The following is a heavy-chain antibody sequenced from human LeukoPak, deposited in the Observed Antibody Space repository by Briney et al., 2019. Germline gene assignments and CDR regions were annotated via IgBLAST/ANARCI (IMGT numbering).Heavy chain of an antibody. D-gene: IGHD2-15*01. Sequence: SETLSLTCTVSGGSVSSGTYYWTWIRQPAGKGLEWIGRIYTSGGTNFDPSLKSRVSISLGTSQNQFSLKLSSVTAADTAVYYCARDLRGSEYWGQGTLVTVSS. V-gene: IGHV4-61*02. CDR2: IYTSGGT. CDR3: ARDLRGSEY. J-gene: IGHJ4*02. CDR1: GGSVSSGTYY.